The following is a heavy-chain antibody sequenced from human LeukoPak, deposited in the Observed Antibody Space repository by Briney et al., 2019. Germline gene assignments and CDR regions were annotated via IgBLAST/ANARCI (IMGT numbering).Heavy chain of an antibody. CDR2: IIPIFGTA. CDR1: GGTFSSYA. J-gene: IGHJ4*02. V-gene: IGHV1-69*05. D-gene: IGHD3-22*01. CDR3: ARSGNGVADSSGPFDY. Sequence: GSSVKVSCKASGGTFSSYAISWVRQAPGQGLEWMGGIIPIFGTANYAQKFQGRVTITRDTSASTAYMELSSLRSEDTAVYYCARSGNGVADSSGPFDYWGQGTLVTVSS.